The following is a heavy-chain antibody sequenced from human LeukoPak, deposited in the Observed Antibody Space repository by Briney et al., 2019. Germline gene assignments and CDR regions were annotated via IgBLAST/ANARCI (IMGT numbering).Heavy chain of an antibody. Sequence: PSETLSLTCTVSGGSISSYYWSWIRQPPGKGLEWIGYIYYSGSTNYNPSLMSRVTISVDTSKNQFSLKLSSVTAADTAVYYCARHSPYYDFWSGQETYYMDVWGKGTTVTVSS. J-gene: IGHJ6*03. CDR1: GGSISSYY. D-gene: IGHD3-3*01. CDR3: ARHSPYYDFWSGQETYYMDV. CDR2: IYYSGST. V-gene: IGHV4-59*08.